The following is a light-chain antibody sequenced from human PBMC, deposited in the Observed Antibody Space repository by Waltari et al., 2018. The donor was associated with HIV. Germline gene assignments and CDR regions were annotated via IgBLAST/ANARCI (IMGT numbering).Light chain of an antibody. Sequence: QSALTQPASVSGSPGQSITISCTGTSSDVGSYNLVSWYQQHPGKAPKLMIYEGSKRPSGVSNRFSGSKSGNTASLTNSGLQAEDEADYYCCSYAGSSTSWVFGGGTKLTVL. CDR1: SSDVGSYNL. CDR2: EGS. J-gene: IGLJ3*02. V-gene: IGLV2-23*01. CDR3: CSYAGSSTSWV.